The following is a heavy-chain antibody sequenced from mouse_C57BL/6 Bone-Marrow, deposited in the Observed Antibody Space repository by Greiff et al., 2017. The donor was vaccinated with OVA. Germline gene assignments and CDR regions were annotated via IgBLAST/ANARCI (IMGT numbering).Heavy chain of an antibody. CDR2: IYPGDGDT. V-gene: IGHV1-82*01. CDR1: GYAFSSSW. CDR3: ARDDDYDWYFDV. J-gene: IGHJ1*03. D-gene: IGHD2-4*01. Sequence: LVESGPELVKPGASVKISCKASGYAFSSSWMNWVKQRPGKGLEWIGRIYPGDGDTNYNGKFKGKATLTADKSSSTAYMQLSSLTSEDSAVYFCARDDDYDWYFDVWGTGTTVTVSS.